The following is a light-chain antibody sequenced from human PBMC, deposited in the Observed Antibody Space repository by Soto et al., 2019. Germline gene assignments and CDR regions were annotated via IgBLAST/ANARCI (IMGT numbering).Light chain of an antibody. CDR2: HAS. V-gene: IGKV3-15*01. CDR3: QQYDNWPPVT. CDR1: QNIRRS. Sequence: EIVMTQAPATLSVSPGERATLCCRASQNIRRSLAWYQQRPGQAPRLLLYHASTRATGIPARFSGSGFGTDFTLTISSLQDEDFAVYCCQQYDNWPPVTFGGGTKVDIK. J-gene: IGKJ4*01.